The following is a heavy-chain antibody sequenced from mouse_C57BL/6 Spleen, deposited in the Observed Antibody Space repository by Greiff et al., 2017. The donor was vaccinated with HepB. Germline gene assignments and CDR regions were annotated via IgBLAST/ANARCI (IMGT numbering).Heavy chain of an antibody. D-gene: IGHD1-1*01. J-gene: IGHJ2*01. CDR2: ISGGGGNT. V-gene: IGHV5-9*01. CDR3: ARHAYYYGSSYLDY. CDR1: GFTFSSYT. Sequence: EVKLMESGGGLVKPGGSLKLSCAASGFTFSSYTMSWVRQTPEKRLEWVATISGGGGNTYYPDSVKGRFTISRDNAKNTLYLQMSSLRSEDTALYYCARHAYYYGSSYLDYWGQGTTLTVSS.